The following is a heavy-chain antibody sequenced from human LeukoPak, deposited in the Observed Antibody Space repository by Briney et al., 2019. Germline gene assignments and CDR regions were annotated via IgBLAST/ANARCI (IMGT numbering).Heavy chain of an antibody. CDR2: INHSGST. D-gene: IGHD6-13*01. J-gene: IGHJ4*02. Sequence: PSETLSLTCAVYGGSFSGYYWSWIRQPPGKGLEWIGEINHSGSTNYNPSLKSRVTISVDTSKNQFSLKLSSVTAADTAVYYCARDVAAAGNDYWGQGTLATVSS. CDR1: GGSFSGYY. CDR3: ARDVAAAGNDY. V-gene: IGHV4-34*01.